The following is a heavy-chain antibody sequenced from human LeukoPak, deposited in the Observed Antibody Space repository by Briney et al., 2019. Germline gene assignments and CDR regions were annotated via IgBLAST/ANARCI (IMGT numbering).Heavy chain of an antibody. D-gene: IGHD3-16*01. V-gene: IGHV3-74*01. CDR2: INREGSST. J-gene: IGHJ4*02. CDR3: ARGGRYAYFLDY. Sequence: PGGSLRLSCAASGFTFDDYAMHWVRQAPGKGLVWVSRINREGSSTNYADSVQGRFTISRDNAKNTVYVHMNSLRDEDTAVYYCARGGRYAYFLDYWGQGTLVTVSS. CDR1: GFTFDDYA.